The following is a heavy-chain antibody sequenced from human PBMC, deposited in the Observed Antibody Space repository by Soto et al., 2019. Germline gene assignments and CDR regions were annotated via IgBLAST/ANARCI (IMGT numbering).Heavy chain of an antibody. CDR3: ARDGDSSGYYPDS. J-gene: IGHJ4*02. CDR2: IWYDGSNK. CDR1: GFTFSSYG. Sequence: QVQLVESGGGVVQPGRSLRLSCAASGFTFSSYGMHWVRQAPGKGLEWVAVIWYDGSNKYYADSVKGRFTISRDNSKNTLYLQMNSLRAEDTAVYYCARDGDSSGYYPDSWGQGTLVTVSS. V-gene: IGHV3-33*01. D-gene: IGHD3-22*01.